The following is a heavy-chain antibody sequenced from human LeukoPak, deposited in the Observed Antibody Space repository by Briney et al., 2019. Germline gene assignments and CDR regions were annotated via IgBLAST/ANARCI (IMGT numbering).Heavy chain of an antibody. Sequence: GGSLRLSCAASGFTFSSYGMHWVRQAPGKGLEWVAFIQYDGSNKYYADSVKGRFTISRDNSKNTLYLQMNSLRAEDTAVYYCAKDLGVVITLPGYWGQGTLVTVSS. D-gene: IGHD3-3*01. CDR3: AKDLGVVITLPGY. CDR2: IQYDGSNK. J-gene: IGHJ4*02. V-gene: IGHV3-30*02. CDR1: GFTFSSYG.